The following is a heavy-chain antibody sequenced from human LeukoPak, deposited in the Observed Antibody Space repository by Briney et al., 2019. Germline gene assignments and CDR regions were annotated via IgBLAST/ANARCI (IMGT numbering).Heavy chain of an antibody. Sequence: GGSLRLSCAASGFTFSSYAMSWVRQAPGKGLEWVSAISGSGGSTYYADSVKGRFTISRDNSKNTLYLQMNSLRAEDTAVYYCAKDASGYSYGYLYYYYNMDVWGKGTTVTVSS. CDR2: ISGSGGST. V-gene: IGHV3-23*01. CDR3: AKDASGYSYGYLYYYYNMDV. J-gene: IGHJ6*03. D-gene: IGHD5-18*01. CDR1: GFTFSSYA.